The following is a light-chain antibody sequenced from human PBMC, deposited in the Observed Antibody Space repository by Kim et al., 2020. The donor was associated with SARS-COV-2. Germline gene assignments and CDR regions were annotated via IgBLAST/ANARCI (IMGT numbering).Light chain of an antibody. CDR2: GTS. V-gene: IGKV3-15*01. Sequence: ERVMTQSPATLSVSIGERATLSCRASQSVSSNVAWYQQKPGQPPRLLMYGTSIRATGIPARFSGSWSGTQYTLTISSVQSEDFAIYYCQQYNDWPSLTFGGGTKVDIK. CDR3: QQYNDWPSLT. CDR1: QSVSSN. J-gene: IGKJ4*01.